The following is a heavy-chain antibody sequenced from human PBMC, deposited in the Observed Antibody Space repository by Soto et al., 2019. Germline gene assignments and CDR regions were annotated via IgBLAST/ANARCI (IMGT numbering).Heavy chain of an antibody. CDR2: IHHSGST. CDR1: GVSISSSHYF. CDR3: ARQRAYYDSSGDSYFDY. V-gene: IGHV4-39*01. Sequence: QLQLQESGPRLVKPSETLSLTCTVSGVSISSSHYFWGWIRQPPGKGLEWIGSIHHSGSTYYNPSLKSRVTISVDTSKNQFSLKLSSVTAADTALYYCARQRAYYDSSGDSYFDYWGQGTLVTVSS. D-gene: IGHD3-22*01. J-gene: IGHJ4*02.